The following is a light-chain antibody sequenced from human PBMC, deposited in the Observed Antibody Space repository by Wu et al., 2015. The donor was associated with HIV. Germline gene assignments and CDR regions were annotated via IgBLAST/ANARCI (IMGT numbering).Light chain of an antibody. CDR3: QQFSSYPRT. Sequence: AIHLTQSPSSLSASIGDRVTITCRASQDISSALAWYQQKPGKAPNLLIYDASSLESGVPSSFSGSGSGTDFTLTISSPQPEHFATYYCQQFSSYPRTFGQGTKVEIK. V-gene: IGKV1-13*02. J-gene: IGKJ1*01. CDR1: QDISSA. CDR2: DAS.